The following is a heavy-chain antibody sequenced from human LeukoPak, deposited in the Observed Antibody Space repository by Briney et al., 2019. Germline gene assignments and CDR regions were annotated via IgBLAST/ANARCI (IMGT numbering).Heavy chain of an antibody. CDR1: GFTFSSYE. J-gene: IGHJ6*03. CDR3: ARDAPLLWFKVPRYYMDV. V-gene: IGHV3-48*03. D-gene: IGHD3-10*01. CDR2: ISSSDSTI. Sequence: QPGGSLRLSCAASGFTFSSYEMNWVRQAPGKGLEWVSYISSSDSTIYYADSVKGRFTISRDNAKNSLYLQMNSLRAEDTAVYYCARDAPLLWFKVPRYYMDVWGKGITVTVSS.